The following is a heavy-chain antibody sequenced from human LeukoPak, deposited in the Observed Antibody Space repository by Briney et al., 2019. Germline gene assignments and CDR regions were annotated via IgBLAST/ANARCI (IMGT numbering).Heavy chain of an antibody. Sequence: ASVKVSCKASGYTFTGYYMHWVRQAPGQGLEWMGWINCNTAVTNYAPKFQGRVTMTRDTSISTAYMELSRLNSDDTAVYYCARDSDPARLGESYPLGFRGQGTLVTVSS. V-gene: IGHV1-2*02. CDR3: ARDSDPARLGESYPLGF. CDR2: INCNTAVT. D-gene: IGHD3-16*01. CDR1: GYTFTGYY. J-gene: IGHJ4*02.